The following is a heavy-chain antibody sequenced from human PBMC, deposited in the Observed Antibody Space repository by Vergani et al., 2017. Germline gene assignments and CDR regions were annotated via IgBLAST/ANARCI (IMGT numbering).Heavy chain of an antibody. CDR3: IILPGDRYDILTGYSHYYYYGMDV. J-gene: IGHJ6*02. CDR1: GFTFSNAW. V-gene: IGHV3-15*01. CDR2: IKSKTDGGTT. Sequence: EVQLVESGGGLVKPGGSLRLSCAASGFTFSNAWMSWVRQAPGKGLEWVGRIKSKTDGGTTDYAEPVKGRFTISRDDSKNTLYLQMNSLKTEDTAVYYCIILPGDRYDILTGYSHYYYYGMDVWGQGTTVTVSS. D-gene: IGHD3-9*01.